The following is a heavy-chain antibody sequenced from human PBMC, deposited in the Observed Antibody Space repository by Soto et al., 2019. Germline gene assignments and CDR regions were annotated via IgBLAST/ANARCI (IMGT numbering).Heavy chain of an antibody. D-gene: IGHD4-17*01. CDR1: GGSISSGGYY. Sequence: PSETLSLTCTVSGGSISSGGYYWSWIRQHPGKGLEWIGYIYYSGSTYYNPSLKSRVTISVDTSKNQFSLKLSSVTAADTAVYYCARGYGWVTPPAEMTTVTTVLDYWGQGTLVTVSS. V-gene: IGHV4-31*02. CDR3: ARGYGWVTPPAEMTTVTTVLDY. J-gene: IGHJ4*02. CDR2: IYYSGST.